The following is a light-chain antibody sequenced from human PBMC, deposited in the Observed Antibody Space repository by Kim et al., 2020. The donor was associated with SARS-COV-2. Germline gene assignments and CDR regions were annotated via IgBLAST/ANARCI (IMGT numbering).Light chain of an antibody. CDR2: GAS. J-gene: IGKJ2*01. CDR1: QSVSRNY. CDR3: QQYASAPDT. Sequence: EIVLTQSPGTLSLSPGERATLSCRASQSVSRNYLAWYQQKPGQAPRVLIYGASNRATGIPDRFSGSGSGTDFTLTISRLEPEDFAVYYCQQYASAPDTFGQGTKLEI. V-gene: IGKV3-20*01.